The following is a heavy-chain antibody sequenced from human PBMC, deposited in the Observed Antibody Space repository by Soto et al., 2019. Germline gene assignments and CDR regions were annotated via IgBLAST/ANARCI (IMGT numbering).Heavy chain of an antibody. CDR2: IYYSGNT. CDR1: GDSIRSGGYY. V-gene: IGHV4-31*03. Sequence: SETLSLTCTVSGDSIRSGGYYWSWVRQNPRRGLEWIGNIYYSGNTYYNPSLKSRLTISVDTSKNQFSLNLSSVTAADTAVYYCARDRLMATAGTARHYFGLDVWGQGTTVTVSS. CDR3: ARDRLMATAGTARHYFGLDV. D-gene: IGHD5-18*01. J-gene: IGHJ6*02.